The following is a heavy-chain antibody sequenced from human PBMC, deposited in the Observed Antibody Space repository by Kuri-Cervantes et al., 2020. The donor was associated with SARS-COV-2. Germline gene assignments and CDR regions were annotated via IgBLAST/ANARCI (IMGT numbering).Heavy chain of an antibody. D-gene: IGHD2-2*01. V-gene: IGHV4-39*07. Sequence: GSLRLSCTVSGGSISSSSYYWGWIRQPPGKGLEWIGSIYYSGSTYYNPSLKSRVTISVDTSKNQFSLELSSVTAADTAVYYCAREDLSVVVPAAFFDYWGQGTLVTVSS. CDR2: IYYSGST. J-gene: IGHJ4*02. CDR3: AREDLSVVVPAAFFDY. CDR1: GGSISSSSYY.